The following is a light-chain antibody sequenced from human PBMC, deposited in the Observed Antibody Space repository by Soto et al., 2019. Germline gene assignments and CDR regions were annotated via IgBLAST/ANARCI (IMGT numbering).Light chain of an antibody. CDR3: QQRSNWPPSIT. J-gene: IGKJ5*01. CDR2: DAS. V-gene: IGKV3-11*01. CDR1: HSISNY. Sequence: EIVLTQSPVTLSFSPGQGAALSCRASHSISNYLAWYQQKPGQAPRLLIYDASNRATGTPARFSGSGSGTDFTLTISSLEPEDFAVYYCQQRSNWPPSITFGQGTRLEIK.